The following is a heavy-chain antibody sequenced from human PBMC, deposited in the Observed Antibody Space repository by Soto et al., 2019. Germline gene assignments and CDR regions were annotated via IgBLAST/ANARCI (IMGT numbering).Heavy chain of an antibody. CDR2: ISGSGGST. D-gene: IGHD3-3*01. V-gene: IGHV3-23*01. CDR1: GVTLSSFA. J-gene: IGHJ4*02. Sequence: GGSLRLSCVASGVTLSSFAMSWVRQAPGKGLEWVSTISGSGGSTYYADSVKGRLTISRDNSKNTLSLHINSLRAEDTTVYYCAKAETYDFWSGLHFDYWGQGTLV. CDR3: AKAETYDFWSGLHFDY.